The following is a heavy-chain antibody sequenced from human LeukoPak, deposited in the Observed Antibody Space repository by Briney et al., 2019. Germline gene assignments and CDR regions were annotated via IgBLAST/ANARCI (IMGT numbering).Heavy chain of an antibody. CDR3: AGGYCSSTSCYIGGRGYYYYGMDV. Sequence: SETLSLTCVGYGGSFSGYYWTWLRQPPGKGVEGVGEINQSGSTNYNQSLKRGVTISVDTSKHQFSLKLSSVTAADTAAYYCAGGYCSSTSCYIGGRGYYYYGMDVWGQGTTVTVSS. CDR1: GGSFSGYY. CDR2: INQSGST. V-gene: IGHV4-34*01. D-gene: IGHD2-2*02. J-gene: IGHJ6*02.